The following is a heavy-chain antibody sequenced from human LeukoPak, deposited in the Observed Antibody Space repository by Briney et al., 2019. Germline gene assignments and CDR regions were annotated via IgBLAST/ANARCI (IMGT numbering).Heavy chain of an antibody. CDR1: GGSVSSGSYY. CDR2: IYYSGST. CDR3: ARHLSAGYHDAFDI. J-gene: IGHJ3*02. D-gene: IGHD6-13*01. Sequence: SETLSLTCTVSGGSVSSGSYYWSWIRQPPGKGLEWIAYIYYSGSTNYNPSLKSRVTISVDTSKNQFSLKLSSVTAADTAVYYCARHLSAGYHDAFDIWGQGTMVTVSS. V-gene: IGHV4-61*01.